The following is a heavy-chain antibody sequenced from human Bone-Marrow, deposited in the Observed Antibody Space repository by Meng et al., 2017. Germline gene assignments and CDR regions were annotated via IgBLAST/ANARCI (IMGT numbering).Heavy chain of an antibody. CDR2: INPNSGGT. Sequence: QVKLVEVGAGVEKPGASVKVSCKASGYTFTGYYMHWVRQAPGQGLEWMGRINPNSGGTNYAQKFQGRVTMTRDTSISTAYMELSRLRSDDTAVYYCASLAIFGVVIRDYWGQGTLVTVSS. D-gene: IGHD3-3*01. J-gene: IGHJ4*02. V-gene: IGHV1-2*06. CDR3: ASLAIFGVVIRDY. CDR1: GYTFTGYY.